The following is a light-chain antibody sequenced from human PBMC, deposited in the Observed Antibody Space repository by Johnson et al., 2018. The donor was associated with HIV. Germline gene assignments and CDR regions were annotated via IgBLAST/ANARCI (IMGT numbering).Light chain of an antibody. CDR2: DNS. V-gene: IGLV1-51*01. CDR1: RSNIGDNF. J-gene: IGLJ1*01. Sequence: VLTQPPSVSAAPGQKVTISCSGNRSNIGDNFVSWYQHLPGTAPKLLVYDNSKRPSGIPDRFSATKSGTSATLGITGLQTGDEADYYCGTWDSSLTSDVFGSGTKGTVL. CDR3: GTWDSSLTSDV.